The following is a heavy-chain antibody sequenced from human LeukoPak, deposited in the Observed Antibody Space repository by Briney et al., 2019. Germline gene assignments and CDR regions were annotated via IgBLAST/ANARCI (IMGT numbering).Heavy chain of an antibody. CDR1: GFTFSTYA. V-gene: IGHV3-23*01. D-gene: IGHD2-15*01. CDR2: ITESGGST. CDR3: AKSPVGFCSGGRCYPFDY. Sequence: GGSLRLSCAASGFTFSTYAMSWVRQAPGKGLECVTHITESGGSTYYADSVKGLFTISRDNPENTLYLQVKSLRAEDTAVYYCAKSPVGFCSGGRCYPFDYWGQGTLVTVSS. J-gene: IGHJ4*02.